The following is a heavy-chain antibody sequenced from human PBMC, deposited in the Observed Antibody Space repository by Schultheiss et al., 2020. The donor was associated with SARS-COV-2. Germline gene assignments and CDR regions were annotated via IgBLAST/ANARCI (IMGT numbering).Heavy chain of an antibody. CDR2: IIPIFGTA. V-gene: IGHV1-69*13. CDR1: GGTFSSYA. Sequence: SVKVSCKASGGTFSSYAISWVRQAPGQGLEWMGGIIPIFGTANYGQKFQGRVTITADESTSTAYMELSSLRSEDTAVYYCARDRYDFWSGYVSYWYFDLWGRGTLVTGSS. CDR3: ARDRYDFWSGYVSYWYFDL. D-gene: IGHD3-3*01. J-gene: IGHJ2*01.